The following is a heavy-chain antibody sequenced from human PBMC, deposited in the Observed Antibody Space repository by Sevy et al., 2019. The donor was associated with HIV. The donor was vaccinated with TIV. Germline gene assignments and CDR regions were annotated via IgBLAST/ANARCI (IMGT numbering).Heavy chain of an antibody. CDR3: AITKDYYDSSGCPFDY. J-gene: IGHJ4*02. D-gene: IGHD3-22*01. Sequence: ASVKVSCKVSGYTLSQVSMDWVRQVPGKGLEWMGSFDPEDGETIYAQKFQGRLTMTEDTSTDTAYMELSSLKSEDTAVFYCAITKDYYDSSGCPFDYWGQGTLVTVSS. CDR2: FDPEDGET. V-gene: IGHV1-24*01. CDR1: GYTLSQVS.